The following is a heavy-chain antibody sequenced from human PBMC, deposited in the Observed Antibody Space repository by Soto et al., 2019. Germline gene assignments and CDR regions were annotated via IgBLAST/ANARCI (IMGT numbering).Heavy chain of an antibody. CDR3: AKKPPSSIQGWAFGMHV. V-gene: IGHV3-53*02. CDR1: GFSVTTNY. Sequence: EVQLVETGGGLIQPGGSLRLSCLASGFSVTTNYIIWVRQPPGKGLEWVSTTFTGGSTHYADSVKGRFSFSRDNSKNTLHLQMNNLRVEDTAVYYCAKKPPSSIQGWAFGMHVWGQATTVSVSS. D-gene: IGHD1-26*01. J-gene: IGHJ6*02. CDR2: TFTGGST.